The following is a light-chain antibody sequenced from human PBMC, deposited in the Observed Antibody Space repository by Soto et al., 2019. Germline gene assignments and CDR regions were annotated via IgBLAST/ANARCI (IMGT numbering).Light chain of an antibody. Sequence: EIVLTQSPATLSLSPGERATLSCRASQSFSSYLAWYQQKPGQAPRLLIYDASKRATGIPARFSGRGSGTDLTLTISSLEPEDFAVYYCQQRSNWPPVITFGQGTRLAIK. CDR1: QSFSSY. V-gene: IGKV3-11*01. J-gene: IGKJ5*01. CDR3: QQRSNWPPVIT. CDR2: DAS.